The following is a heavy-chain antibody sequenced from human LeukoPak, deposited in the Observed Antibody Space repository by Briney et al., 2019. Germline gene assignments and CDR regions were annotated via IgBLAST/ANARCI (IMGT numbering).Heavy chain of an antibody. Sequence: PSETLSLTCAVYGGSFSGYYWSWIRQPPGKGLEWIGEINHSGSTNYNPSLKSRVTISVDTSKNQFSLKLSSVTAADTAVYYCARNVRYFDWLPFGYWGQGTLVTVSS. V-gene: IGHV4-34*01. CDR3: ARNVRYFDWLPFGY. J-gene: IGHJ4*02. D-gene: IGHD3-9*01. CDR2: INHSGST. CDR1: GGSFSGYY.